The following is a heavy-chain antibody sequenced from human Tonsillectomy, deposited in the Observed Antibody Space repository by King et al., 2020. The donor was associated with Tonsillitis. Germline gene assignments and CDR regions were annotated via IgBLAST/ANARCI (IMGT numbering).Heavy chain of an antibody. CDR3: ARRAPQWELLEF. CDR2: IYPGDSDT. V-gene: IGHV5-51*01. CDR1: EYSFTNSW. Sequence: QLVQSGAEVKKPGESLKISCKGSEYSFTNSWIGWVRQMPGKGLEWRGIIYPGDSDTRYSPSFQGQVTISADKSIKTAYLQWSSLKASDTAMYYCARRAPQWELLEFWGQGTLVTVSS. J-gene: IGHJ4*02. D-gene: IGHD1-26*01.